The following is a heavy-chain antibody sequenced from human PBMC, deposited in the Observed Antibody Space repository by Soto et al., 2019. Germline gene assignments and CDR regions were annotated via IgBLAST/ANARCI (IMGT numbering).Heavy chain of an antibody. CDR3: ASIVSSAHGEFSD. CDR2: IYYSGST. V-gene: IGHV4-31*03. CDR1: GGSISSGGYY. Sequence: SETLSLTCTVSGGSISSGGYYWSWIRQHPGKGLEWIGYIYYSGSTYYNPSLKSRVTISVDTSKNQFSLKLSSVTAADTAVYYCASIVSSAHGEFSDWGQGTLVTVSS. D-gene: IGHD3-10*01. J-gene: IGHJ4*02.